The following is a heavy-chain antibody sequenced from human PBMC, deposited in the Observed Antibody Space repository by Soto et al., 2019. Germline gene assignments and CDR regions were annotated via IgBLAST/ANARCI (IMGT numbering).Heavy chain of an antibody. CDR3: ARTRRRGPPSDY. D-gene: IGHD3-10*01. J-gene: IGHJ4*02. CDR1: GGSISSYS. CDR2: IYYSGSA. Sequence: ETLSLTCTVSGGSISSYSWSWLRQPPGKGLEWIGYIYYSGSAYYNPSLKSRVTISVDTSKNQFSLKLSSVTAADTAVYYCARTRRRGPPSDYRGQGSLVTGSS. V-gene: IGHV4-59*08.